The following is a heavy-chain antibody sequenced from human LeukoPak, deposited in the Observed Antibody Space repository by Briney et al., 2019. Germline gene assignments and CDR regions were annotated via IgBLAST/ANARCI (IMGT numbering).Heavy chain of an antibody. CDR1: GFTFGDYA. CDR2: IRSKAYGGTT. V-gene: IGHV3-49*04. CDR3: TRTFYYYDSSGYFQFDY. D-gene: IGHD3-22*01. J-gene: IGHJ4*02. Sequence: GGSLRLSCTASGFTFGDYAMSWVRQAPGKGLEWVGFIRSKAYGGTTEYAASVKGRFTISRDDSKSIAYLQMNSLKTEDTAVYYCTRTFYYYDSSGYFQFDYWGQGTLVTVSS.